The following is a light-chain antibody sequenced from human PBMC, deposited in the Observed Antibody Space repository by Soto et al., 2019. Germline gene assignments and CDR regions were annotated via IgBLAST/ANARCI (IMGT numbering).Light chain of an antibody. CDR3: QQYGSSPLFT. CDR1: QSVSSSY. Sequence: EIVLTQSPGTLSLSPGERATLSCRASQSVSSSYLAWYQQKPGQAPRLLIYGASSRATGIPDRFSGSGSGTDFTLTISRREPEDFAVYYCQQYGSSPLFTVGPGTKVDIK. V-gene: IGKV3-20*01. J-gene: IGKJ3*01. CDR2: GAS.